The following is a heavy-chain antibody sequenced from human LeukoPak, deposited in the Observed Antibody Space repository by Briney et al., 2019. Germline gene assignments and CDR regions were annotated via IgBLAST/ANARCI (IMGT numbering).Heavy chain of an antibody. Sequence: ASVKVSCKASGYTFTSYGISWVRQAPGQGLEWMGWISAYNGNTNYAQKLQGRVTMTTDTSTSSAYMELRSLRSDDTAVYYCAATVTTTYFDYWGQGTLVTVSS. J-gene: IGHJ4*01. V-gene: IGHV1-18*01. CDR1: GYTFTSYG. CDR3: AATVTTTYFDY. D-gene: IGHD4-17*01. CDR2: ISAYNGNT.